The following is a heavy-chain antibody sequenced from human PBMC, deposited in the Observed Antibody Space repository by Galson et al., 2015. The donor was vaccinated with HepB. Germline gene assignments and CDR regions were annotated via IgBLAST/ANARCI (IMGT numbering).Heavy chain of an antibody. CDR2: INPSGGST. Sequence: SVKVSCKASGYTFTSYYMHWVRQAPGQGLEWMGMINPSGGSTNYAQKFQGRVTMTGDTSTSTVFMDLSSLRSEDTAVYYCARGYNAYPSPGDWFDPWGQGTLVTVSS. D-gene: IGHD5-12*01. V-gene: IGHV1-46*01. J-gene: IGHJ5*02. CDR3: ARGYNAYPSPGDWFDP. CDR1: GYTFTSYY.